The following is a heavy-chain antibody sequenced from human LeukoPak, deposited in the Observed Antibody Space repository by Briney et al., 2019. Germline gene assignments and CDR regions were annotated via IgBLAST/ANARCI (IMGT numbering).Heavy chain of an antibody. CDR1: GFTFSSYG. Sequence: GRSVRLSCAASGFTFSSYGMHWVRQAPGKGLEWVAVILYDESNKCYTDSVKGRFTISRDNSKNTLYLQMNSLRAEDTAVYYCAKGKGAPAYFDYWGQGTLGRVSS. J-gene: IGHJ4*02. CDR2: ILYDESNK. D-gene: IGHD1-26*01. CDR3: AKGKGAPAYFDY. V-gene: IGHV3-30*18.